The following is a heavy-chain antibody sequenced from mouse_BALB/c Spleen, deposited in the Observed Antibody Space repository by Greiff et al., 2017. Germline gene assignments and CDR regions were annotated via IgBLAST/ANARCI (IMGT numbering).Heavy chain of an antibody. D-gene: IGHD2-1*01. CDR1: GFSLTSYG. CDR3: ARDGGGYYGNYVAMDY. Sequence: QVQLKESGPGLVAPSQSLSITCTVSGFSLTSYGVHWVRQPPGKGLEWLGVIWAGGSTNYNSALMSRLSISKDNSKSQVFLKMNSLQTDDTAMYYCARDGGGYYGNYVAMDYWGQGTSVTVSS. J-gene: IGHJ4*01. CDR2: IWAGGST. V-gene: IGHV2-9*02.